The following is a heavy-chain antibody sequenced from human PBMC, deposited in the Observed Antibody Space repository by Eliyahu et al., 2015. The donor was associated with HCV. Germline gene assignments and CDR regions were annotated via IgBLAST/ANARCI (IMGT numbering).Heavy chain of an antibody. V-gene: IGHV4-39*01. CDR2: IYYSGST. CDR3: ATRYYDFWSGTLDDYYYGMDV. CDR1: GGSISSSSYY. J-gene: IGHJ6*02. Sequence: QLQLQESGPGLVKPSETLSLTCXVXGGSISSSSYYWGWIRQPPGKGLEWIGSIYYSGSTYYNPSLKSRVTISVDTSKNQFSLKLSSVTAADTAVYYCATRYYDFWSGTLDDYYYGMDVWGQGTTVTVSS. D-gene: IGHD3-3*01.